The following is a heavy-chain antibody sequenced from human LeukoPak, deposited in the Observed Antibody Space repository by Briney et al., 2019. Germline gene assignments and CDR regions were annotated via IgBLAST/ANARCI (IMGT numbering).Heavy chain of an antibody. Sequence: SQTLSLTCVISGDSVSSNSAAWSWIRQSPSRGLEWLGRTYYRSKWYNDYAVSVKSRININPDTSKNQFSLQLNSVTPEDTAVYYCARVKTGLFDFWGQGTLVTVSS. J-gene: IGHJ4*02. CDR2: TYYRSKWYN. CDR1: GDSVSSNSAA. D-gene: IGHD1-1*01. CDR3: ARVKTGLFDF. V-gene: IGHV6-1*01.